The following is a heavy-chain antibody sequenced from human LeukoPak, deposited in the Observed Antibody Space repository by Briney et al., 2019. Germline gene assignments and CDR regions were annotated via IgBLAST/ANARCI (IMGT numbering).Heavy chain of an antibody. CDR2: ISSGSNYI. Sequence: GGSLRLSCVASGFTFSSYWMSWVRQAPGKGLEWVSSISSGSNYIYYADSVKGRFTISRDNAKNSLYVQMNSLRADDTAVYYCAKNNQYYGMDVWGKGTTVTVSS. J-gene: IGHJ6*04. CDR3: AKNNQYYGMDV. CDR1: GFTFSSYW. V-gene: IGHV3-21*01. D-gene: IGHD1/OR15-1a*01.